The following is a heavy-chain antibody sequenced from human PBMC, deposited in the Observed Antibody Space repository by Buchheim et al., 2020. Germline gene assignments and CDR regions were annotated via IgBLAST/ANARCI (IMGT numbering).Heavy chain of an antibody. V-gene: IGHV3-7*01. D-gene: IGHD3-10*01. J-gene: IGHJ4*02. CDR3: AREYYGTNEFDY. CDR2: IKEDGSEK. Sequence: EVPLVESGGGLVQPGGSLRLSCAASGFSFSRYWMSWVRQAPGKGLEWVANIKEDGSEKFHVDSVKGRFTISRDNAKNSLFLQMNSLRVEDTAIYYCAREYYGTNEFDYWGQGTL. CDR1: GFSFSRYW.